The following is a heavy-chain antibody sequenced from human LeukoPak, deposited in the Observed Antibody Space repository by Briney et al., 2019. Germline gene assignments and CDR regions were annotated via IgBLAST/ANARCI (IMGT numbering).Heavy chain of an antibody. V-gene: IGHV3-33*01. CDR2: LWYEGRNR. Sequence: GGSLRLSCAAPGFTFSSYGMHWVRKAPGKGRKWVAVLWYEGRNRDYGDSVKGRFTISRDNSKNTLYLQMNSLRAEDTAVYYCARDAHLGVVPAAMGGYNWFDTWGQGTLVTVSS. J-gene: IGHJ5*02. CDR1: GFTFSSYG. CDR3: ARDAHLGVVPAAMGGYNWFDT. D-gene: IGHD2-2*01.